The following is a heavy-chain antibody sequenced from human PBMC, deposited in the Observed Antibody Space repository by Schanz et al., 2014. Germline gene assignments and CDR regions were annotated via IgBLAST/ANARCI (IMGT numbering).Heavy chain of an antibody. CDR2: IGYDGSEK. J-gene: IGHJ4*02. V-gene: IGHV3-33*01. CDR3: ARDGDFDY. Sequence: QVQLVESGGGVVQPGRSLRLSCAASGFTFSSYGMHWVRQAPGKGLEWVANIGYDGSEKYYVDSVKGRFTISRDNSKDTLYLQMSGLTPEDTAVYYCARDGDFDYWGQGTLVTVSS. CDR1: GFTFSSYG.